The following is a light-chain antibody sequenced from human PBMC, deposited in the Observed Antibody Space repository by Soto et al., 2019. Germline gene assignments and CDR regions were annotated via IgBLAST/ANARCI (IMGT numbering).Light chain of an antibody. Sequence: EVVLTQSPVTLSLSPGGRATLSCMASHIFPFLLACYQREPRQAPILLIYDAYHRATGMPPRFSGSGSGTDFTLTISSLEPEDSAVYYCQPRHMWPITFGQGTRLEIK. V-gene: IGKV3-11*01. CDR3: QPRHMWPIT. CDR2: DAY. CDR1: HIFPFL. J-gene: IGKJ5*01.